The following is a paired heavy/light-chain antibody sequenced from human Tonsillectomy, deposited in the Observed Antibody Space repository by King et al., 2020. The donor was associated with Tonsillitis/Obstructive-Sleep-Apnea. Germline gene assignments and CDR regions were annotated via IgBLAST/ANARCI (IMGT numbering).Light chain of an antibody. J-gene: IGLJ3*02. CDR3: NSYAGIKTWV. Sequence: QSALTQPPSASGSPGQSVTISCTGTSSDVGAYDYVSWYQQHPGKAPKLMIYEVSKRPSGVPDRFSGSKSGNTASLTVSGLQAEDEADYYCNSYAGIKTWVFGGGTKLTVL. V-gene: IGLV2-8*01. CDR2: EVS. CDR1: SSDVGAYDY.
Heavy chain of an antibody. CDR1: GFTFSSYS. CDR3: VRDYIWAFDI. D-gene: IGHD3-10*01. V-gene: IGHV3-48*02. J-gene: IGHJ3*02. Sequence: EMQLVESGGGLVQPGGSLRLSCAASGFTFSSYSMNWVRQAPGKGLEWVSYIRIRDSTIFYADSVKGRFTISGDNAKNSLYLQMNSLRDEDTAVYYCVRDYIWAFDIWGQGTVVTVSS. CDR2: IRIRDSTI.